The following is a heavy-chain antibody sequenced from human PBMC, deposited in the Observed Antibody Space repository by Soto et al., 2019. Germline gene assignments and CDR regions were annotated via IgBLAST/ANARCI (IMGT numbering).Heavy chain of an antibody. CDR3: AKSRGITGTTFNWFDS. D-gene: IGHD1-20*01. J-gene: IGHJ5*01. Sequence: SETLSLTCTVSGGSISSGGYYWSCIRQHPGKGLEWIGYIYYSCSTYYNPSLKSRATISVDTSKNQFSLKLSSVTAADTALYYCAKSRGITGTTFNWFDSWGQGTQVTVSS. V-gene: IGHV4-31*03. CDR2: IYYSCST. CDR1: GGSISSGGYY.